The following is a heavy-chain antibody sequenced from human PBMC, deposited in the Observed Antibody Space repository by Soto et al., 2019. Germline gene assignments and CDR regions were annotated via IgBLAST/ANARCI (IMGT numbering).Heavy chain of an antibody. V-gene: IGHV3-21*01. Sequence: PGGSLRLSCAASGFTFSSYSMNWVRQAPGKGLEWVSSISSSSSYIYYADSVKGRFTISRDNAKNSLYLQMNSLRDEDTAVYYCARDRGYSYDSSGYSYYFDYCGQGSLVTASS. CDR3: ARDRGYSYDSSGYSYYFDY. CDR2: ISSSSSYI. D-gene: IGHD3-22*01. CDR1: GFTFSSYS. J-gene: IGHJ4*02.